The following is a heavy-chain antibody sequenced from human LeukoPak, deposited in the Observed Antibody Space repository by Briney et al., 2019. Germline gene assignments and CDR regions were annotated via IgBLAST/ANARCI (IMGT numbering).Heavy chain of an antibody. Sequence: GGPLRLSCAASGFTLKSYIMNWVRQAPGKGLEWVSSISISSSYISYADSLKGRFTISRDNVKNSLYLQMNSLRAEDTAVYYCARPTGGGDWDNAFDIWGQGTMVTVSS. CDR2: ISISSSYI. CDR3: ARPTGGGDWDNAFDI. D-gene: IGHD2-21*02. J-gene: IGHJ3*02. V-gene: IGHV3-21*06. CDR1: GFTLKSYI.